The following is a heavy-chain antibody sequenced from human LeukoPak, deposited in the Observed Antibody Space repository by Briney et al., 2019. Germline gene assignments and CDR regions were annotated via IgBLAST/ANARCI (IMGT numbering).Heavy chain of an antibody. V-gene: IGHV3-53*01. CDR2: IYASGNT. Sequence: PGGSLRLSCAVSGFTVSDTFLSWVRQAPGKGLEWASVIYASGNTAYAGSVRGRFTISRDNSKNTLYLQMNNLGVEDTAVYYCAKWNWPWGQGILVTVSS. CDR3: AKWNWP. J-gene: IGHJ5*01. CDR1: GFTVSDTF. D-gene: IGHD1-1*01.